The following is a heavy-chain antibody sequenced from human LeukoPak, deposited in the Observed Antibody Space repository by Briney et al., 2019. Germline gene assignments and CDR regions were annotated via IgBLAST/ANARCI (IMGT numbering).Heavy chain of an antibody. V-gene: IGHV3-30*02. CDR2: IRYDGSNK. CDR3: AKAPTPIAAAGTAYFDY. CDR1: GFTFSSYG. J-gene: IGHJ4*02. D-gene: IGHD6-13*01. Sequence: GGSLRLSCAASGFTFSSYGMHWVRQAPGKGLEWVAFIRYDGSNKYYADSVKGRFTISRDNSKNTLYLQMNSLRAEDTAVYYCAKAPTPIAAAGTAYFDYWGQGTLVTVSS.